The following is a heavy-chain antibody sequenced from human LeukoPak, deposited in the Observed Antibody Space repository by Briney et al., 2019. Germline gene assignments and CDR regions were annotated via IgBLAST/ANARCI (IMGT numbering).Heavy chain of an antibody. V-gene: IGHV3-23*01. J-gene: IGHJ4*02. CDR1: GFTFSSYG. CDR3: AKPAKTDYADY. Sequence: GGSLRLSCAASGFTFSSYGMNWVRQAPGKGLEWVSAISGSGGNTYYAGSVKGRFTISRDNSKNTLYLQMNSLRAEDTALYYCAKPAKTDYADYWGQGTLVTVSS. CDR2: ISGSGGNT. D-gene: IGHD1-14*01.